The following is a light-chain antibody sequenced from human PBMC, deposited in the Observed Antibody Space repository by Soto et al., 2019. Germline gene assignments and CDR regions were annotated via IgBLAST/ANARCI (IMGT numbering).Light chain of an antibody. CDR1: QDIHNY. CDR3: QQYYSCPYT. CDR2: GAS. J-gene: IGKJ2*01. Sequence: AIRMTQSPPSTSTSTGDGVNITCRASQDIHNYLAWYPKKPGGAPKVMISGASTLQGGVPPRCSGRGSGTEFALTIRSLQAEDLATYDCQQYYSCPYTLGRGTKVEIK. V-gene: IGKV1-8*01.